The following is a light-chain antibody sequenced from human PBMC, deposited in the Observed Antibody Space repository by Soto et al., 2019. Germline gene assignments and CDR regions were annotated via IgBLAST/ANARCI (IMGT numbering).Light chain of an antibody. Sequence: EIVLTQSPATLSLSPGERATLSCRASQSLSNFLAWYQQKPGQAPRLLIYDASNRATGIPVRFSGSGSGTDFTLTISRLEPEDFAVYYWQQRSNLFTFGPGTTVEIK. J-gene: IGKJ3*01. CDR3: QQRSNLFT. CDR1: QSLSNF. V-gene: IGKV3-11*01. CDR2: DAS.